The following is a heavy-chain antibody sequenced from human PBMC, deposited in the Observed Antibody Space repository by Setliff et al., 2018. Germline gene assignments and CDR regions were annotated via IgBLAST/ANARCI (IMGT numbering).Heavy chain of an antibody. D-gene: IGHD2-2*01. Sequence: GGSLRLSCAASGFTFSSYWMYWVRQAPGKGLVWVSRINSDGSSTTYEDSVKGRFTISRDNAKNTLYLQMNSLRAEDTAVYYCARAHSSTLSVHDYWGQGTLVTVSS. V-gene: IGHV3-74*01. CDR1: GFTFSSYW. J-gene: IGHJ4*02. CDR2: INSDGSST. CDR3: ARAHSSTLSVHDY.